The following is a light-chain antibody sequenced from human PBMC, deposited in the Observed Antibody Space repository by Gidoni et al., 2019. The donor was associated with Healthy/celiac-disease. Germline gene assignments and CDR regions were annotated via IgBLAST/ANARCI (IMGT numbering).Light chain of an antibody. V-gene: IGLV3-25*03. Sequence: SYELTQPPSVSVSPGQTARITCSGDALPKQYASWYQQKPGQAPVLVIYKDSERPSGIPERFSGSSSGTTVTLTISGVQAEDEADYYCQSADSSVVFGGGTKLTVL. CDR2: KDS. CDR3: QSADSSVV. J-gene: IGLJ2*01. CDR1: ALPKQY.